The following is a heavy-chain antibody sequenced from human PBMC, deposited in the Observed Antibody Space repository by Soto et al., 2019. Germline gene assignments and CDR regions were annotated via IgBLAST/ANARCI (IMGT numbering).Heavy chain of an antibody. D-gene: IGHD5-12*01. CDR2: ISGSDGST. CDR1: GFTFSSYA. Sequence: PGGSLRLSCAASGFTFSSYAMSWVRQAPGKGLEWVSAISGSDGSTYHAESVKGRFTISRDNSKNTLYLQMNSLRAEDTAVDYCAKDPYSGDFLRVDDWGHGTLVTVSS. V-gene: IGHV3-23*01. J-gene: IGHJ4*01. CDR3: AKDPYSGDFLRVDD.